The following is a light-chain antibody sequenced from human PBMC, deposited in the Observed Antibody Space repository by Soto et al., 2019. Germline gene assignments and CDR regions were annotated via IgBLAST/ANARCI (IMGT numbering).Light chain of an antibody. Sequence: SPVTLSLSPGERATLSCRASQSVSSSYLAWYRQNPGQAPRLLMYGTSNRAGGIPDRFSGSGSGTDFTLTISRLEPEDFAVYYCQQYGSSPPYTFGQGTRLEI. J-gene: IGKJ5*01. CDR3: QQYGSSPPYT. CDR1: QSVSSSY. CDR2: GTS. V-gene: IGKV3-20*01.